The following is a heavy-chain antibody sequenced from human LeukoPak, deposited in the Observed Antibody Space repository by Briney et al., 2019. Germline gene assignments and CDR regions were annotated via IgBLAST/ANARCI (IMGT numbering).Heavy chain of an antibody. V-gene: IGHV3-53*01. CDR1: GFTVSSNY. CDR3: ARDRAAVAYWYFDL. CDR2: IYSGGST. J-gene: IGHJ2*01. Sequence: GGSLRLSCAASGFTVSSNYMSWVRQAPGKGLEWVSVIYSGGSTYYADSVKGRFTISRDNSKNTLYLQMNSLRAEDTAVHYCARDRAAVAYWYFDLWGRGTLVTVSS. D-gene: IGHD6-19*01.